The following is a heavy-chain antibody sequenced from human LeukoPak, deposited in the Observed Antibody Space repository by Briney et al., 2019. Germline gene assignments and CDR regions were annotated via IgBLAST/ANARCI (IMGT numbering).Heavy chain of an antibody. V-gene: IGHV1-46*01. D-gene: IGHD4-17*01. CDR3: ARVTVPRPYFDY. Sequence: ASVKVSCKASGYTFTSYYMHWVRQAPGQGLEWMGIINPSGGSTSYAQKFQGRVTMTRDMSTSTVYMELSSLRSEDTAVYYCARVTVPRPYFDYWGQGPLVTVSS. CDR2: INPSGGST. J-gene: IGHJ4*02. CDR1: GYTFTSYY.